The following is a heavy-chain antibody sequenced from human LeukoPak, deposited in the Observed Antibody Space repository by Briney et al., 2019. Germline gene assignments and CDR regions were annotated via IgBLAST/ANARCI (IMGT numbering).Heavy chain of an antibody. CDR1: GGTFSTYA. D-gene: IGHD6-13*01. J-gene: IGHJ4*02. V-gene: IGHV1-46*01. CDR3: ARAPGWQQPLDY. Sequence: EASVKVSCKASGGTFSTYAISWVRQAPGQGLEWMGIINPSGGSTSYAQKFQGRVTMTRDTSTSTVYMELSSLRSEDTAVYYCARAPGWQQPLDYWGQGTLVTVSS. CDR2: INPSGGST.